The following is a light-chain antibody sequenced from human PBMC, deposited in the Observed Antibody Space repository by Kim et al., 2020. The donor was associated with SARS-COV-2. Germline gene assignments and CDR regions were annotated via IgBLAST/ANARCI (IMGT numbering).Light chain of an antibody. V-gene: IGLV3-1*01. CDR2: QDT. J-gene: IGLJ3*02. CDR3: QAWDSSTGWL. Sequence: SPGQTASISCSGNKLGDKYAHWYQQKTGQSPVLVIHQDTNRLSGIPDRFSGSNSGNTATLTISGAQAIDEAVYYCQAWDSSTGWLFGGGTQLTVL. CDR1: KLGDKY.